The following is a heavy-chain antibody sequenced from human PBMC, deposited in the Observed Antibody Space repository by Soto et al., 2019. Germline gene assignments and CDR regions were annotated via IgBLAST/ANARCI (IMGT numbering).Heavy chain of an antibody. V-gene: IGHV3-21*01. D-gene: IGHD2-15*01. CDR1: GFTFSSYS. CDR3: ARDRGYCSGGSCYFDY. J-gene: IGHJ4*02. Sequence: EVQLVESGGGLVKPGGSLRLSCAASGFTFSSYSMNWVRQAPGKGLEWVSSISSSSSYIYYADSVKGRFTIARDNAKNSLYLQMNSLRAEDTAVYYCARDRGYCSGGSCYFDYWGQGTLVTVSS. CDR2: ISSSSSYI.